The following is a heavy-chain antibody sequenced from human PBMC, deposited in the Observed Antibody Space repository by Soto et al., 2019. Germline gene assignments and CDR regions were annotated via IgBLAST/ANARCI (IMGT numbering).Heavy chain of an antibody. V-gene: IGHV3-9*01. CDR2: FKWNSGDV. D-gene: IGHD3-10*01. J-gene: IGHJ6*02. Sequence: PGGSLRLSCAASGFTLGDYAMHWARQVPGKGLEWVSGFKWNSGDVGYADSVKGRFTISRDNAKNSLYLQMNSLRPEDTAVYYCAKDRSSGCPYYGMDFWGQGTLVTVSS. CDR1: GFTLGDYA. CDR3: AKDRSSGCPYYGMDF.